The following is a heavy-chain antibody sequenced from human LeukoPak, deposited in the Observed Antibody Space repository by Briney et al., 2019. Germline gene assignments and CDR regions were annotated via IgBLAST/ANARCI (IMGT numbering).Heavy chain of an antibody. V-gene: IGHV1-18*01. Sequence: ASVKVSCKASGYTFTSYGISWVRQAPGQGLEWMGWISAYNGNTNYAQKLQGRVTMTTDTSTSTAYMELRSLRPDDTAVYYCARERITIFGVFPNYFDYWGQGTLVTVSS. J-gene: IGHJ4*02. CDR3: ARERITIFGVFPNYFDY. D-gene: IGHD3-3*01. CDR2: ISAYNGNT. CDR1: GYTFTSYG.